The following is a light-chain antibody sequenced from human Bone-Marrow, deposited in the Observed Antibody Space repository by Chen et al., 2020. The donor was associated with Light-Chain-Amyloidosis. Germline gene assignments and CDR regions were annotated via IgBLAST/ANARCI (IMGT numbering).Light chain of an antibody. CDR3: QSYQSSSQGV. V-gene: IGLV6-57*01. J-gene: IGLJ3*02. Sequence: NFMLTQPHSVSESPGKTVIISCTRSRGSIATNYVQWYQQRRGSSPTTVIYEDDQRHSGVPDRFSGTIDRSSNSASLTISGLRTEDGADYYCQSYQSSSQGVFGGGTKLTV. CDR2: EDD. CDR1: RGSIATNY.